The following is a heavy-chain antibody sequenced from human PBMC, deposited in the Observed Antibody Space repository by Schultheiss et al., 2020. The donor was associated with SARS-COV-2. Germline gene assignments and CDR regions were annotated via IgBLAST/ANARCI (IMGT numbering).Heavy chain of an antibody. CDR3: ARDRVYYGSVLLDY. D-gene: IGHD3-10*01. CDR2: ISGSGGST. Sequence: GGSLRLSCAASGFTFSSYEMNWVRQAPGKGLEWVSAISGSGGSTYYADSVKGRFTISRDNSKNTLYLQMNSLRAEDTAVYYCARDRVYYGSVLLDYWGQGTLVTV. CDR1: GFTFSSYE. J-gene: IGHJ4*02. V-gene: IGHV3-23*01.